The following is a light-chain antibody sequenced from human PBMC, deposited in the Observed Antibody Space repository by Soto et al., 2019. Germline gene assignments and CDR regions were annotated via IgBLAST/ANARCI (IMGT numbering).Light chain of an antibody. V-gene: IGKV1-33*01. CDR2: DTS. CDR1: QDITNY. CDR3: QQFHSLPYT. Sequence: DIQMTQSPSSLSASVGDRVTITCQASQDITNYLNWYQQKPGKAPKVVIYDTSHLQTGVSSRFSGNGSSTRFSFTISSLQPEDVATYYCQQFHSLPYTFGQGTHLEI. J-gene: IGKJ2*01.